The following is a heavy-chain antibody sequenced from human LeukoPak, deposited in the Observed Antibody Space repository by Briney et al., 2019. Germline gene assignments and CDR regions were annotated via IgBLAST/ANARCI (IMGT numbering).Heavy chain of an antibody. Sequence: GGSLRLSCAASGFTFSSYWMSWVRRAPGKGLEWVANIKQDGSEEYYVDSVKGRFTISRDNAKNSLYLQMNSLRAEDTAVYYCARDDCSSISCYHNWFDPWGKATLVTVSS. CDR1: GFTFSSYW. CDR3: ARDDCSSISCYHNWFDP. D-gene: IGHD2-2*01. V-gene: IGHV3-7*01. CDR2: IKQDGSEE. J-gene: IGHJ5*02.